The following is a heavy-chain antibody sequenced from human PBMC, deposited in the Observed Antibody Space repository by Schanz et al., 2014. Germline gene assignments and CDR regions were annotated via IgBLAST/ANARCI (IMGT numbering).Heavy chain of an antibody. V-gene: IGHV3-43*01. Sequence: EVQLVESGGVVVQPGGSLRLSCAGSGFTFDDYTMHWVRQPPGKGLEWVSLVTWDGGYTNYADSVKGRFTTSGDNGKKSMYLQMNSLRAEDTAVYYCARLDSSSWYPRYWGQGTLVTVSS. D-gene: IGHD6-13*01. J-gene: IGHJ4*02. CDR1: GFTFDDYT. CDR3: ARLDSSSWYPRY. CDR2: VTWDGGYT.